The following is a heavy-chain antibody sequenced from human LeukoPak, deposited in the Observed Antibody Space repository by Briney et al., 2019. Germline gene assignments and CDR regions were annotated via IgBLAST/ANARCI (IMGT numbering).Heavy chain of an antibody. V-gene: IGHV4-38-2*02. Sequence: KSSETLSLTCAVSGYSISSGNYWGWIRQPPGKGLEWIGTIYHSGSTYYNPSPKSRVTISVDTSKNQFSLKLSSVTAADTAVYYCARDPNQYNWFDPWGQGTLVTVSS. CDR3: ARDPNQYNWFDP. CDR2: IYHSGST. D-gene: IGHD1-14*01. J-gene: IGHJ5*02. CDR1: GYSISSGNY.